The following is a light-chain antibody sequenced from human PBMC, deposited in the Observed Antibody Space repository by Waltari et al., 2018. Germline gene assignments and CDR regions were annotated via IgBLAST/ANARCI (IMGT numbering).Light chain of an antibody. J-gene: IGLJ2*01. CDR3: AAWDDSLSGVV. CDR2: RNN. Sequence: QSVLTQPPSASGTPGQRVTISCSGSSSNIRSNYVYWYQQLPGTAPKLLIYRNNQRPSGGPDRVSGSKSGTSASLAISGLRSEDEADYYCAAWDDSLSGVVFGGGTKLTVL. V-gene: IGLV1-47*01. CDR1: SSNIRSNY.